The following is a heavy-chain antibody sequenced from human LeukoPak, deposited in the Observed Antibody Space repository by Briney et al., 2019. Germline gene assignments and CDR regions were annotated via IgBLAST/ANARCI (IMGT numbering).Heavy chain of an antibody. J-gene: IGHJ1*01. CDR1: GFTFSSYW. CDR2: IKSDGST. CDR3: ARAPSEIGGYYPEYFRH. D-gene: IGHD3-22*01. V-gene: IGHV3-74*01. Sequence: GGSLRLSCAASGFTFSSYWMHWVRQAPGKGLVWVSRIKSDGSTRYADSVKGRFAISRDNAKNTVSLQMNSLRAEDTGVYYCARAPSEIGGYYPEYFRHWGQGTLVTVSP.